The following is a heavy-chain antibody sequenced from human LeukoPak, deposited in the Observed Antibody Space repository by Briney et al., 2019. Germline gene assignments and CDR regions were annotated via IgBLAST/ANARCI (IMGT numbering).Heavy chain of an antibody. Sequence: GGSLRLSCAASGFTFSSYWLSWVRQAPGKGLEWVANIKQDGSEKYYVDSVKGRFTISRDNAKNSLYLQMNSLRAEDTAVYYCARPVQYYYGSGARNWFDPWGQGTLVTVSS. CDR1: GFTFSSYW. CDR3: ARPVQYYYGSGARNWFDP. CDR2: IKQDGSEK. D-gene: IGHD3-10*01. V-gene: IGHV3-7*01. J-gene: IGHJ5*02.